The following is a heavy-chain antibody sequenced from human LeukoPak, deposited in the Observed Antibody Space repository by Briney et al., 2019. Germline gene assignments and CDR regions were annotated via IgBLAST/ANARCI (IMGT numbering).Heavy chain of an antibody. CDR3: ASSALYCSGGSCYSIYYYYYGMDV. Sequence: SVKVSCKASGGTFSSYAISWVRQAPGQGLEWMGGIIPIFGTANYAQKFQGRVTITADESTSTAYMELSSLRSEDTAVYYCASSALYCSGGSCYSIYYYYYGMDVWGQGTTVTVSS. CDR1: GGTFSSYA. V-gene: IGHV1-69*01. CDR2: IIPIFGTA. D-gene: IGHD2-15*01. J-gene: IGHJ6*02.